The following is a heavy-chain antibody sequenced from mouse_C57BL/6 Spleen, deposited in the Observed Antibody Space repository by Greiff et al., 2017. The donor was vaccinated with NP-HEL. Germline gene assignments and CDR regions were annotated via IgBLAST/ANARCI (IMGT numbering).Heavy chain of an antibody. CDR3: TRAYYSNPYYAMDY. CDR2: IDPETGGT. V-gene: IGHV1-15*01. CDR1: GYTFTDYE. Sequence: QVQLKQSGAELVRPGASVTLSCKASGYTFTDYEMHWVKQTPVHGLEWIGAIDPETGGTAYNQKFKGKAILTADKSSSTAYMELRSLTSEDSAVYYCTRAYYSNPYYAMDYWGQGTSVTVSS. J-gene: IGHJ4*01. D-gene: IGHD2-5*01.